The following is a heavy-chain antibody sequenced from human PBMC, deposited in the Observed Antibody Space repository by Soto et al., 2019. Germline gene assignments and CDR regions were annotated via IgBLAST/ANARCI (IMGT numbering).Heavy chain of an antibody. CDR3: ATAPVGDYVQLLVDY. CDR2: IVVGSGNT. CDR1: GFTFTSSA. Sequence: GASVKVSCKTSGFTFTSSAMQWVRQARGQRLEWIGWIVVGSGNTNYAQKFQERVTITRDMSTSTAYMELSSLRSEDTAVYYCATAPVGDYVQLLVDYWGQGTLVTVSS. D-gene: IGHD4-17*01. V-gene: IGHV1-58*02. J-gene: IGHJ4*02.